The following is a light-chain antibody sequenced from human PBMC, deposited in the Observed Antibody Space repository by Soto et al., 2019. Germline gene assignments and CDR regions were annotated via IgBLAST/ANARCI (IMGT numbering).Light chain of an antibody. Sequence: QSVLTQPPSASGTPGQRVTISCSGSTSNIGSAAVNWFQHLPGTAPKLLIYSNNQRPSGVPDRFSGSKSGTSAALAISGLRSDDEADYYCETWDDSLNGRVFGGGTKLNVL. CDR2: SNN. J-gene: IGLJ3*02. CDR1: TSNIGSAA. V-gene: IGLV1-44*01. CDR3: ETWDDSLNGRV.